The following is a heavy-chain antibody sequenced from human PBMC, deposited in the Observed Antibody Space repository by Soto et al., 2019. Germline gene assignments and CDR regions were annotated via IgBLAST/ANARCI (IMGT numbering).Heavy chain of an antibody. V-gene: IGHV3-23*01. CDR1: GFTFSSYA. Sequence: GGSLRLSCAASGFTFSSYAMSWVRQAPGKGLEWVSAISGSGGSTYYADSVKGRFTISRDNSKNTLYLQMNSLRAEDTAVYDCAKTKQRIMITGWGQGTLVTVSS. CDR3: AKTKQRIMITG. J-gene: IGHJ4*02. CDR2: ISGSGGST. D-gene: IGHD3-16*01.